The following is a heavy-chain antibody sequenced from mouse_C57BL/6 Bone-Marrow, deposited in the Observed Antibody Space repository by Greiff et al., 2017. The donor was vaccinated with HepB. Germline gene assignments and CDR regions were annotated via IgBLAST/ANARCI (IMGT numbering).Heavy chain of an antibody. V-gene: IGHV1-42*01. Sequence: EVQLQHSGPELVKPGASVKISCKASGYSFTGYYMNWVKQSPEKSLEWIGEINPSTGGTTYNQKFKAKATLTVDKSSSTAYMQLKSLTSEDSAVYYCARTSYYSNYYAMDYWGQGTSVTVSS. D-gene: IGHD2-5*01. J-gene: IGHJ4*01. CDR2: INPSTGGT. CDR1: GYSFTGYY. CDR3: ARTSYYSNYYAMDY.